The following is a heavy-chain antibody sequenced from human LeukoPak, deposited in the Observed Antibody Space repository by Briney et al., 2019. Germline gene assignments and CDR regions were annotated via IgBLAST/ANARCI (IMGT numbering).Heavy chain of an antibody. CDR3: ARYYDFWSGRYGMDV. Sequence: SQTLSLTCTVSGGSISSGGYYWSWIRQHPGKGLEWIGYIYYSGSTNYNPSLKSRVTISVDTSKNQFSLKLSSVTAADTAVYYCARYYDFWSGRYGMDVWGQGTTVTVSS. CDR2: IYYSGST. D-gene: IGHD3-3*01. CDR1: GGSISSGGYY. J-gene: IGHJ6*02. V-gene: IGHV4-61*08.